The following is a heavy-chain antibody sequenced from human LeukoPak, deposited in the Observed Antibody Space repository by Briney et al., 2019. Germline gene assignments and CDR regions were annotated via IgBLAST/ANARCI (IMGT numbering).Heavy chain of an antibody. CDR2: IYYSGST. J-gene: IGHJ4*02. D-gene: IGHD4-23*01. Sequence: TLSLTCTLSGPSISIYYWRWIRPPPGGGRGWLGYIYYSGSTSYNSSIKSRNNITVDTSKNHFSLKLSSVTAADTAVYYCARLTRGSGTPYGGNCRDGGLFDYWGQGTLVTVSS. CDR1: GPSISIYY. V-gene: IGHV4-59*08. CDR3: ARLTRGSGTPYGGNCRDGGLFDY.